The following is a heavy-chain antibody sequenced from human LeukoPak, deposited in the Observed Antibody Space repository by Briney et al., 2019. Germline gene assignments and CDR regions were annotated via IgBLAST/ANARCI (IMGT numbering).Heavy chain of an antibody. D-gene: IGHD2-15*01. Sequence: GGSLRLSCAASGLTVSSNHMSWVRQAPGKGLEWVLVIYTGGSTDYADSVKGRFTISRDNSKNTLYLQMNSLRAEDTAVYYCARGARAATGYYCYYMDVWGKGTTVTVSS. J-gene: IGHJ6*03. CDR2: IYTGGST. CDR3: ARGARAATGYYCYYMDV. CDR1: GLTVSSNH. V-gene: IGHV3-53*01.